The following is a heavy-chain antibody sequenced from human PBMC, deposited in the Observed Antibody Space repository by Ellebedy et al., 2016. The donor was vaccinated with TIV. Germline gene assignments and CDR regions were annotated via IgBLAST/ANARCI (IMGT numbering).Heavy chain of an antibody. CDR2: SFYSGST. CDR3: ARGLYILTGYGKAHYYGMDV. J-gene: IGHJ6*02. V-gene: IGHV4-31*03. CDR1: GGSISSGGYH. D-gene: IGHD3-9*01. Sequence: SETLSLXXTVSGGSISSGGYHWSWIRQLPGKGLEWVGLGVGNSFYSGSTHYNPSLKSRVSISVDTSKNQFSLKMTSVTAADTAVYYCARGLYILTGYGKAHYYGMDVWGQGTTVTVSS.